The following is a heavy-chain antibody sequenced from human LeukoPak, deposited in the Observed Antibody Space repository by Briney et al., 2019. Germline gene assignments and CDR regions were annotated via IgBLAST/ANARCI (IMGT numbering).Heavy chain of an antibody. V-gene: IGHV3-7*01. CDR3: ARDRPNYDFWSGYYDAFDI. CDR1: GFTFSSYW. Sequence: GGSLRLSCAASGFTFSSYWMSWVRQAPGKGLEWVANIKQDGSEKYYVDSVKGRFTISRDNAKNSLYLQMNSLRAEDTAVYYCARDRPNYDFWSGYYDAFDIWGQGTMVTVSS. D-gene: IGHD3-3*01. J-gene: IGHJ3*02. CDR2: IKQDGSEK.